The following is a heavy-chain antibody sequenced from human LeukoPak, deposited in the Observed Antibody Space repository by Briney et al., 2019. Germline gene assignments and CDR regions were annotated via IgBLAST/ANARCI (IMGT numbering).Heavy chain of an antibody. Sequence: MSSETLSLTCTVSGASITSYYWSWIRQPAGKELEWIGRIYASGSTTYNPSLKSRVTMAVDTSKTQFSLKLSSVTAADTAVYYCARDSGTTGEVKFDPWGQGTLVTVSA. CDR1: GASITSYY. V-gene: IGHV4-4*07. CDR2: IYASGST. CDR3: ARDSGTTGEVKFDP. J-gene: IGHJ5*02. D-gene: IGHD3-10*01.